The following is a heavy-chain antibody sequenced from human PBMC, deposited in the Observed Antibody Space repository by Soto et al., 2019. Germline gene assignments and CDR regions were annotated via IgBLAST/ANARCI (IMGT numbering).Heavy chain of an antibody. CDR2: INPSGGST. J-gene: IGHJ6*01. CDR3: ARVAGLRGDYYYYYGMDV. V-gene: IGHV1-46*01. CDR1: GYTFTSYY. D-gene: IGHD3-16*01. Sequence: ASVKVSCKASGYTFTSYYMHWVRQAPGQGLEWMGIINPSGGSTSYPQKFQGRVTMTRDTSTSTVYMELSSLRSEDTAVYYCARVAGLRGDYYYYYGMDVWGQGTTVTVS.